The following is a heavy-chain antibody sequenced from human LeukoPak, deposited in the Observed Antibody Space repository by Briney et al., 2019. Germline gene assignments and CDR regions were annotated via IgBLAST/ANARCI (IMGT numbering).Heavy chain of an antibody. J-gene: IGHJ4*02. D-gene: IGHD3-10*01. CDR3: ARQFYGSGTYFYYGDY. Sequence: SETLSLTCAVYGGSFSGYYWSWIRQHPGKGLEWIGYIYYSGSTYYNPSLKSRVTISVDTSKNQFSLKLSSVTAADTAVYYCARQFYGSGTYFYYGDYWGQGTLATVSS. CDR2: IYYSGST. CDR1: GGSFSGYY. V-gene: IGHV4-34*01.